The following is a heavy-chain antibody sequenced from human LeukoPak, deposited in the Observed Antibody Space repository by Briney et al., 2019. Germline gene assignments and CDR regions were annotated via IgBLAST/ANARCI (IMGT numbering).Heavy chain of an antibody. V-gene: IGHV3-53*01. CDR1: GFTVSSNY. CDR2: IYSGGNT. D-gene: IGHD6-13*01. Sequence: GGSLRLSCAASGFTVSSNYMSWVRQAPGKGLEWVSVIYSGGNTYYADSVKGRFTISRDNSKNTLYLQMNSLRAEDTAVYYCARGSSSWDLDYWGQGTLVTVSS. J-gene: IGHJ4*02. CDR3: ARGSSSWDLDY.